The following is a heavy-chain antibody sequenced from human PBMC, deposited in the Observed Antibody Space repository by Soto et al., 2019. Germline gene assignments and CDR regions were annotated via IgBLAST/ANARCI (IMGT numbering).Heavy chain of an antibody. D-gene: IGHD1-1*01. CDR1: GFTFSSYA. CDR2: VISGGDKT. J-gene: IGHJ5*02. CDR3: VRGRGTGRGFDP. Sequence: EVQLLESGGGLVQPGGSLRLSCAASGFTFSSYAMNWVGQAPGKGLEWVSGVISGGDKTSYADSVKGRVTISRDNSRNILFLQMNRLRAEDTAMYYCVRGRGTGRGFDPWGQGTLVTVSS. V-gene: IGHV3-23*01.